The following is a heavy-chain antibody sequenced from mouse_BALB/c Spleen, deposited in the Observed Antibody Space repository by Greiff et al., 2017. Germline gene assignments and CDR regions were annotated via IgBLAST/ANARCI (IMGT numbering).Heavy chain of an antibody. CDR1: GYTFTSYW. Sequence: QVQLQQSGAELAKPGASVKMSCKASGYTFTSYWMHWVKQRPGQGLEWIGYINPSTGYTEYNQKFKDKATLTADKSSSTAYMQLGSLTSEDSAVYYCASGGGAMDYWGQGTSVTVSS. J-gene: IGHJ4*01. CDR2: INPSTGYT. CDR3: ASGGGAMDY. V-gene: IGHV1-7*01.